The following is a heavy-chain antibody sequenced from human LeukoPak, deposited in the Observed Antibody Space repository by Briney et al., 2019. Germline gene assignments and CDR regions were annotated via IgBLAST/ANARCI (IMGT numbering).Heavy chain of an antibody. Sequence: SETLSLTCTASGGSISTTSYYWAWIRQPPGKGLEWIVSIYYDGTTYYNPSLKSRVTTSIDTSKKQFSLNLSAVTAADTAVYYCARYRDGEIGSYRDYYFDYWGQGSLVTVSS. CDR2: IYYDGTT. V-gene: IGHV4-39*07. J-gene: IGHJ4*02. CDR1: GGSISTTSYY. D-gene: IGHD1-26*01. CDR3: ARYRDGEIGSYRDYYFDY.